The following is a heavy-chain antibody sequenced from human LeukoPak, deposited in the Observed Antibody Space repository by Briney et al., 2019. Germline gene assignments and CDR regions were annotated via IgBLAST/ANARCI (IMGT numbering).Heavy chain of an antibody. Sequence: PSETLSLTCAVYGGSFSGYYWSWIRQPPGKGLEWIGEINHSGSTNYNPSLKSRVTISVDTSKNQFSLKLSSVTAADTAVYYCARGRLNGEDAICCDSSGGSDYWGQGTLVTVSS. D-gene: IGHD3-22*01. CDR3: ARGRLNGEDAICCDSSGGSDY. CDR1: GGSFSGYY. J-gene: IGHJ4*02. CDR2: INHSGST. V-gene: IGHV4-34*01.